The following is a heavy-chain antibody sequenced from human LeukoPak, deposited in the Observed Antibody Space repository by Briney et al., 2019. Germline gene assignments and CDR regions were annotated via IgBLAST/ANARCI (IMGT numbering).Heavy chain of an antibody. V-gene: IGHV7-4-1*02. CDR2: IETNTGNP. Sequence: ASVKVSCKASGYTFTSYGITWVRQAPGQGLEWMGWIETNTGNPTYAQGFTGRFVFSLDKSVSTAYLQISSLKAEDTAVYYCARDYTLTLGTTTYFQHWGQGTLVTVSS. CDR3: ARDYTLTLGTTTYFQH. D-gene: IGHD1-26*01. J-gene: IGHJ1*01. CDR1: GYTFTSYG.